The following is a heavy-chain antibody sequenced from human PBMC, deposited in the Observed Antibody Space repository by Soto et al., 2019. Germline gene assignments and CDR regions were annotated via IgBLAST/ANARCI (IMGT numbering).Heavy chain of an antibody. CDR3: ARAPMAGSTPFDY. D-gene: IGHD6-19*01. CDR2: IKQDGSEK. CDR1: GFTFSSYW. V-gene: IGHV3-7*04. Sequence: EVQLVESGGGLVQPGGSLRLSCAASGFTFSSYWMSWVRQAPGKGLEWVANIKQDGSEKYYVDSVKGRFTISRDNAKNSLYPENKSRRAEDTAVYYCARAPMAGSTPFDYWGQGTLVTVSS. J-gene: IGHJ4*02.